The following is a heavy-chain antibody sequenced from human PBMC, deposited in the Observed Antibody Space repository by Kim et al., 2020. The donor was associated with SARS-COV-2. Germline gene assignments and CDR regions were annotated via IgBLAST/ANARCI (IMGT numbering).Heavy chain of an antibody. D-gene: IGHD3-22*01. CDR2: IYPGDSDT. CDR1: GYSFTSYW. CDR3: ARHGAYYYDSSGYGLFLYGMDV. Sequence: GESLKISCKGSGYSFTSYWIGWVRQMPGKGLEWMGIIYPGDSDTRYSPSFQGQVTISADKSISTAYLQWSSLKASDTAMYYCARHGAYYYDSSGYGLFLYGMDVWGQGTTVTVSS. V-gene: IGHV5-51*01. J-gene: IGHJ6*02.